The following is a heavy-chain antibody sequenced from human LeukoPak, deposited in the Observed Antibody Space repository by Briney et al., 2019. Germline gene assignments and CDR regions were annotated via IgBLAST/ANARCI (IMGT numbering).Heavy chain of an antibody. Sequence: GGSLRLSCAPSEFTFSGYWMNWVREAPGKGAERVANINQDGSEKHYVDSVKGRFTNSRDNAKNSLFLQMSSLRVEDTAVFYCARDGFAGAADYWGQGTLVTVSS. CDR2: INQDGSEK. CDR3: ARDGFAGAADY. D-gene: IGHD6-13*01. J-gene: IGHJ4*02. V-gene: IGHV3-7*01. CDR1: EFTFSGYW.